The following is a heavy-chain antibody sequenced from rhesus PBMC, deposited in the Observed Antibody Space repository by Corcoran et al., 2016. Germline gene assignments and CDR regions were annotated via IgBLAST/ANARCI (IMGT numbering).Heavy chain of an antibody. Sequence: QVQLEESGPGLVKPSETLSLTCAVSGGSISGYYWTWIRQPPGTGLEWIGYIGGCSGSTDYHPSLKSRVTISTDTSKNQLSLRLSSVTAADTAVYYCARVQQRLVRGGESWGQGVLVTVSS. J-gene: IGHJ4*01. CDR3: ARVQQRLVRGGES. V-gene: IGHV4-165*01. CDR2: IGGCSGST. D-gene: IGHD6-31*01. CDR1: GGSISGYY.